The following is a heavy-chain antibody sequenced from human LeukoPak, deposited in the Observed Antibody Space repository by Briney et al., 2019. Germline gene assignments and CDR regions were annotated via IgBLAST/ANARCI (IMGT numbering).Heavy chain of an antibody. CDR2: ISAYNGNT. CDR1: GYTFTSYG. D-gene: IGHD3-22*01. J-gene: IGHJ1*01. V-gene: IGHV1-18*01. CDR3: ARDRGSDDTSAYYSNPSAEYFHH. Sequence: ASVKVSCKASGYTFTSYGISWVRQAPGQGLEWMGWISAYNGNTYYAQKLQGRVTMTTDTSTSTAYMELRSLRSDDTAVYYCARDRGSDDTSAYYSNPSAEYFHHWGQGTLVTVCS.